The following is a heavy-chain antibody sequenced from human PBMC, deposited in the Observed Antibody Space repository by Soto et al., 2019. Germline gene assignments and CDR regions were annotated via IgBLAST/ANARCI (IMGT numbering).Heavy chain of an antibody. CDR1: GGCISSGGYS. CDR2: IYHSGST. CDR3: ASSEFH. V-gene: IGHV4-30-2*01. J-gene: IGHJ1*01. Sequence: PSETLSLTCAVSGGCISSGGYSWSWIRHPPGKGLEWIGYIYHSGSTYYNPSLKSRVTISVDTSKNQFSLNLSSVTAADTAVYYCASSEFHWGQGTLVTVSS.